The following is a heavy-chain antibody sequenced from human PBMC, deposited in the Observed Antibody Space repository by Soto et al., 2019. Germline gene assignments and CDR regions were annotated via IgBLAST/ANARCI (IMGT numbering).Heavy chain of an antibody. J-gene: IGHJ6*03. CDR2: INLNSGVT. CDR3: ARESGGATATLDYYYFYMDV. Sequence: QVQLVQSGAEVKKPGASVTVSCRSSGDTFNDYYIHWVRQAPGQGLEWMGWINLNSGVTKYAQKFQGWVSMTRDKSIRTVYMQLSRVRSDATAVYYCARESGGATATLDYYYFYMDVWGTGTTVNVSS. D-gene: IGHD5-12*01. V-gene: IGHV1-2*04. CDR1: GDTFNDYY.